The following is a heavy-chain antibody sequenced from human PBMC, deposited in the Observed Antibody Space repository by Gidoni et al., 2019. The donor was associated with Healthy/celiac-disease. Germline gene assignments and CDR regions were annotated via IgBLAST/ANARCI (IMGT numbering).Heavy chain of an antibody. CDR2: INHSGST. V-gene: IGHV4-34*01. J-gene: IGHJ5*02. Sequence: WIRQPPGKGLEWIGEINHSGSTNYNPSLKSRVTISVDTSKNQFSLKLSSVTAADTAVYYCARGIVVPAAINNWFDPWGQGTLVTVSS. CDR3: ARGIVVPAAINNWFDP. D-gene: IGHD2-2*01.